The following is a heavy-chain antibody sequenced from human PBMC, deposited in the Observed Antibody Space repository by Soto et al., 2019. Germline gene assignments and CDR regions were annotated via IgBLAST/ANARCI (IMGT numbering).Heavy chain of an antibody. V-gene: IGHV4-38-2*02. CDR3: GRDDYNNYGAPGC. CDR2: IVHGGTT. CDR1: GYSISSGYF. J-gene: IGHJ4*02. D-gene: IGHD4-4*01. Sequence: SETLSLTCTVSGYSISSGYFWAWIRQPPGKGLEWIGNIVHGGTTHYNPSLKSRVSISVDTSKNQFSLNLGFVTAADTAVYYCGRDDYNNYGAPGCWGQGTLVTVSS.